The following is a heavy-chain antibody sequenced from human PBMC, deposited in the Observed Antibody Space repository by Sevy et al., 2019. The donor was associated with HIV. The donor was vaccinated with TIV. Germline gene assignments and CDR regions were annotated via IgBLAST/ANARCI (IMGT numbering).Heavy chain of an antibody. CDR2: ISSSFDI. Sequence: GGSLRLSCAASGFTFSVYSMNRVRQAPRKGLEWVSSISSSFDINYADSLKGRITVSRDNAKNELYLQMNSLRADDTAVYYCVQEIGAKNHVWGQGTTVTVSS. V-gene: IGHV3-21*01. D-gene: IGHD3-22*01. CDR3: VQEIGAKNHV. CDR1: GFTFSVYS. J-gene: IGHJ6*02.